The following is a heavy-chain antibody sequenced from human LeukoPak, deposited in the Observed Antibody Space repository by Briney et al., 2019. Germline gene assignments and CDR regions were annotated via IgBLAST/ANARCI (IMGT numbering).Heavy chain of an antibody. V-gene: IGHV1-18*01. CDR1: GYTFTSYG. Sequence: ASVKVSCKASGYTFTSYGISWVRQAPGQGLEWKGWISAYNGNTNYAQKLQGRVTMTTDTSTSTAYMELRSLRSDDTAVYYCARDYGTYYYDSSGYFLDYWGQGTLVTVSS. CDR3: ARDYGTYYYDSSGYFLDY. J-gene: IGHJ4*02. CDR2: ISAYNGNT. D-gene: IGHD3-22*01.